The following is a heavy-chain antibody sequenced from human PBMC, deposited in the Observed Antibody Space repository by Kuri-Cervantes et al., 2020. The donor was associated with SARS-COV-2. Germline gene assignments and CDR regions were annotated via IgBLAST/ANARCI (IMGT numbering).Heavy chain of an antibody. D-gene: IGHD4-17*01. CDR2: INPSGGGT. CDR1: GYTFTTYY. Sequence: ASVKVSCKASGYTFTTYYIHWVRQAPGQGLEWMGIINPSGGGTSYAQKFQGRVAVTRDTPTSTVYMELSSLRSEDTAVYYCARDSTTVTTGIGMDVWGQGTTVTVSS. CDR3: ARDSTTVTTGIGMDV. J-gene: IGHJ6*02. V-gene: IGHV1-46*01.